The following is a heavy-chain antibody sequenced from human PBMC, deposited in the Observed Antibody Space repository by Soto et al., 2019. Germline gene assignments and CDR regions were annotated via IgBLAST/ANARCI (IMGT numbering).Heavy chain of an antibody. CDR3: AENVGGTGPTANGVPHYYYGMDV. D-gene: IGHD1-1*01. CDR2: INHSGST. CDR1: GGSFSGYY. V-gene: IGHV4-34*01. Sequence: QVQLQQWGAGLLKPSETLSLTCAVYGGSFSGYYWSWIRQPPGKGLEWIGEINHSGSTNYNPSLKSRVTISVDTSKNQFSLKLSSVTAADTAVYYCAENVGGTGPTANGVPHYYYGMDVWGQGTTVTVSS. J-gene: IGHJ6*02.